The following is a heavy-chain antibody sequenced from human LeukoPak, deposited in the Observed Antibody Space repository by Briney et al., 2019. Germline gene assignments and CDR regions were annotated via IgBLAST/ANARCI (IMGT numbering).Heavy chain of an antibody. CDR1: GLSVISNY. V-gene: IGHV3-66*02. Sequence: PGGSLRLSCAASGLSVISNYMSWVRQAPGKGLEWISVIYSGDNTYYADSVKGRFTISRDNSKNTLYLQMNSLRAEDTAVYYCASGNSITMVRGVSYWGQGTLVTVSS. J-gene: IGHJ4*02. CDR2: IYSGDNT. CDR3: ASGNSITMVRGVSY. D-gene: IGHD3-10*01.